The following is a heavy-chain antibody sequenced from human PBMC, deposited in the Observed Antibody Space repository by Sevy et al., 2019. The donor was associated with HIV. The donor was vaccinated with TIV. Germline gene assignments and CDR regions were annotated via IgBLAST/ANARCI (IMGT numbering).Heavy chain of an antibody. V-gene: IGHV1-46*01. J-gene: IGHJ4*02. D-gene: IGHD3-9*01. CDR3: ARESDNYDILTGYYPFDY. CDR1: GYTFTSQY. CDR2: INPSGGST. Sequence: ASVKVSCKASGYTFTSQYMHWVRQAPGQGLEWMGIINPSGGSTSYAQKFQGRVTMTRDTSTSTVHMELSSMRSEDTAVHYCARESDNYDILTGYYPFDYWGQGTLVTVSS.